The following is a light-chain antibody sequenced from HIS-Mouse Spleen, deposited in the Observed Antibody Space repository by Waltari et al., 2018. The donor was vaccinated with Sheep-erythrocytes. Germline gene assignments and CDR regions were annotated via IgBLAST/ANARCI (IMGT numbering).Light chain of an antibody. CDR2: EGS. CDR1: SSDVGSYNL. Sequence: PGQSITISCTGPSSDVGSYNLVSWYQQHPGKAPKLMIYEGSKRPSGVSNRFSGSKSGNTASLTISGLQAEDEADYYCCSYAGSSTPWVFGGGTKLTVL. CDR3: CSYAGSSTPWV. J-gene: IGLJ3*02. V-gene: IGLV2-23*01.